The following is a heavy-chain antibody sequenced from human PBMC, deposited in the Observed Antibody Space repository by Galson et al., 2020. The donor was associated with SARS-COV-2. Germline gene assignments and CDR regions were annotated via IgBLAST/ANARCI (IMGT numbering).Heavy chain of an antibody. CDR2: IDWDDHK. Sequence: SGPTLVKPTQTLTLTCTFSGFSLSTSGMYVSWIRQPPGKALEWLARIDWDDHKYYSTSLKTRLTISKDTSKNQVVLTMTDMDSVDTATYYGARMVGEYSGGWSLDYWGQGTLVTVSS. J-gene: IGHJ4*02. CDR3: ARMVGEYSGGWSLDY. D-gene: IGHD6-19*01. V-gene: IGHV2-70*11. CDR1: GFSLSTSGMY.